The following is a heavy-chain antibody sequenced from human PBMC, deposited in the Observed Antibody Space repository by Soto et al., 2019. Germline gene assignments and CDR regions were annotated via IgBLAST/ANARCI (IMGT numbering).Heavy chain of an antibody. D-gene: IGHD1-26*01. CDR2: ISAGGDGT. V-gene: IGHV3-23*01. CDR1: GFSFSSYA. CDR3: ADGGRYPYY. J-gene: IGHJ4*02. Sequence: GGSLRLSCAASGFSFSSYAMGWVRQAPGKGLDWVSSISAGGDGTYYADSVKGRFTISRDNSKNTVFLQMTRLRADDTAVYFCADGGRYPYYWGPGTLVTVYS.